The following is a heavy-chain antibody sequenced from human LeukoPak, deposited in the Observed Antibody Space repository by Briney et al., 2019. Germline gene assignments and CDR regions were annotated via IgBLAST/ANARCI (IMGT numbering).Heavy chain of an antibody. Sequence: SETLSLTCAVSGGSIISTNWWSWVRQPPGKGLEWIGEIYHSGSTNYNPSLKSRVTISVDNSKNQFSLKLSSVTAADTAVYYCAREELERRAGFDYWGQGTLFTVSS. D-gene: IGHD1-1*01. V-gene: IGHV4-4*02. CDR3: AREELERRAGFDY. CDR2: IYHSGST. CDR1: GGSIISTNW. J-gene: IGHJ4*02.